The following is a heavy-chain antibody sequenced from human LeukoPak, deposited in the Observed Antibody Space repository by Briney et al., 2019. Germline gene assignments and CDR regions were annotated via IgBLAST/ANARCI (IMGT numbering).Heavy chain of an antibody. CDR2: ISSSGSTI. CDR3: ARDQGYYDFHP. V-gene: IGHV3-48*01. D-gene: IGHD3-3*01. CDR1: GFTFSSYG. Sequence: GGSLRLSCAASGFTFSSYGMHWVRQAPGKGLEWVSYISSSGSTIYYADSVKGRFTISRDNAKNSLYLQMNSLRAEDTAVYYCARDQGYYDFHPWGQGTLVTVSS. J-gene: IGHJ5*02.